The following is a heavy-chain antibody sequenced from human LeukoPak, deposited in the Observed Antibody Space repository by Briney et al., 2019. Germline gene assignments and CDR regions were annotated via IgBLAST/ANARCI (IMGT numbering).Heavy chain of an antibody. CDR1: GFTFSSYA. D-gene: IGHD5-18*01. V-gene: IGHV3-48*03. J-gene: IGHJ4*02. Sequence: GGSLRLSCAASGFTFSSYAMNWVRQAPGKGLEWLACISGSGTPVYYADSVKGRFTISRDNARNSVYLQMTSLRAEDTGIYYCARGFRDTAMFLDYWGQGTLVTVSS. CDR2: ISGSGTPV. CDR3: ARGFRDTAMFLDY.